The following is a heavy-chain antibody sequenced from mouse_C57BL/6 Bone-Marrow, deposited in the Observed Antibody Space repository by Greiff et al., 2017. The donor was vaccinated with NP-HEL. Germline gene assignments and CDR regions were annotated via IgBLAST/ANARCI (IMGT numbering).Heavy chain of an antibody. Sequence: EVQWVESGEGLVKPGGSLKLSCAASGFTFSSYAMSWVRQTPEKRLEWVAYISSGGDYIYYADTVKGRFTISRDNARNTLYLQMSSLKSEDTAMYYCTRDGYSNFFFDYWGQGTTLTVSS. J-gene: IGHJ2*01. CDR2: ISSGGDYI. D-gene: IGHD2-5*01. CDR3: TRDGYSNFFFDY. CDR1: GFTFSSYA. V-gene: IGHV5-9-1*02.